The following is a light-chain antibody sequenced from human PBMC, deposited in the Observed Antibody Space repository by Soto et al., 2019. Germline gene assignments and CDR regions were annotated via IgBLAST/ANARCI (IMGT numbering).Light chain of an antibody. CDR1: QSVSSSY. CDR3: QQYGSSPPN. J-gene: IGKJ5*01. Sequence: EIVLTQSPGTLSLSPGERATLSCRASQSVSSSYLAWYQQKPGQAPRLLIYGASSRATGTPDRFSGSGPGTDFTLTISRLEPEDFAVYYCQQYGSSPPNFGQGTRLEIK. CDR2: GAS. V-gene: IGKV3-20*01.